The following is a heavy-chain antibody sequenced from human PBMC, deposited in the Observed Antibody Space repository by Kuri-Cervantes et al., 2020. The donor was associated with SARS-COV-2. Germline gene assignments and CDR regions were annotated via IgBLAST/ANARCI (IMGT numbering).Heavy chain of an antibody. D-gene: IGHD1-26*01. Sequence: SETLSLTCTVSSGSISSSSYYWGWIRQPPGKGLEWIGSIYYSGSTYYDPSLKSRVTISVDTSKSQFSLKLSSVTAADTAVYYCARHTAVGATKGDAFDIWGQGTTVTVSS. CDR1: SGSISSSSYY. J-gene: IGHJ3*02. V-gene: IGHV4-39*01. CDR2: IYYSGST. CDR3: ARHTAVGATKGDAFDI.